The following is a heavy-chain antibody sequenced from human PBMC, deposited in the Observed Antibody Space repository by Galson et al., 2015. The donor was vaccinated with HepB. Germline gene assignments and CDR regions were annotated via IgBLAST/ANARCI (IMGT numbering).Heavy chain of an antibody. Sequence: CAISGDSVSDNSAAWNWIRQSPSRGLEWLGRTYYKSNWYNDYTASVKSRITINPDTSKNHFSPQLNSVTPEDTAVYYCTRSPNRVYWYFDLWGRGTLVTVSS. V-gene: IGHV6-1*01. CDR3: TRSPNRVYWYFDL. D-gene: IGHD1-14*01. CDR1: GDSVSDNSAA. J-gene: IGHJ2*01. CDR2: TYYKSNWYN.